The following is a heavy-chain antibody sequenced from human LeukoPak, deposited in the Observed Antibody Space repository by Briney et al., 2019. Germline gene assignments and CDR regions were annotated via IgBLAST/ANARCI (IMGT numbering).Heavy chain of an antibody. D-gene: IGHD3-22*01. Sequence: PSETLSLTCTVSGGSISSYYWSWIRQPPGKGLEWIGYIYYSGSTSYNPSLKSRVTISVDTSKNQFSLKLSSVTAADTAVYYCARAFYDSSGYYYSHAFDIWGQGTMVTVSS. CDR3: ARAFYDSSGYYYSHAFDI. J-gene: IGHJ3*02. CDR1: GGSISSYY. V-gene: IGHV4-59*01. CDR2: IYYSGST.